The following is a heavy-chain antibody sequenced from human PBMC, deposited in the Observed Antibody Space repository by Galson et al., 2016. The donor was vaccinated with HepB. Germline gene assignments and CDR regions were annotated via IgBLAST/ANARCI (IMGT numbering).Heavy chain of an antibody. CDR1: GGTFSTYG. CDR2: IIPIFGAA. CDR3: AREGSYGPRYTFDI. D-gene: IGHD5-18*01. Sequence: SVKVSCKASGGTFSTYGISWVRQALGQGLEWMGGIIPIFGAANYAQKFLGRVTITADESTSTACMELSSLRSEDTAVYYCAREGSYGPRYTFDIWGQGTVVTVSS. J-gene: IGHJ3*02. V-gene: IGHV1-69*13.